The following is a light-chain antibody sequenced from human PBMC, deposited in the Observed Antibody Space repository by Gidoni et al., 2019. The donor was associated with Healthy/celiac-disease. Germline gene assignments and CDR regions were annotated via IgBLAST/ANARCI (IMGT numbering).Light chain of an antibody. CDR2: DAS. Sequence: EIVLTQSPATLSLSPGERATLSCRASRSVSSYVAWYQQKPGQAPRLLIYDASNRATGIPARFSGSGSGTDFTLTISSLEPEDFAVYYCQQRSNWPWTFXXXTKVEIK. J-gene: IGKJ1*01. CDR1: RSVSSY. V-gene: IGKV3-11*01. CDR3: QQRSNWPWT.